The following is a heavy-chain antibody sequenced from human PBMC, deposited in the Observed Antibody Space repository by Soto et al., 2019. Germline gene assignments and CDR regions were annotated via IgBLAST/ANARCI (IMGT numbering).Heavy chain of an antibody. D-gene: IGHD4-17*01. CDR3: ATSERYDVGDLDLY. CDR2: ISYDGSEI. Sequence: QVQLVESGGGVVQPGGSLRLSCAASGFSFSNFALHWVRQAPGRGLEWVALISYDGSEIHYADSVKGRFTISRDNSKNTLWLHMVSLRPEDTAMYYCATSERYDVGDLDLYWGQGTLVTVSS. V-gene: IGHV3-30-3*01. CDR1: GFSFSNFA. J-gene: IGHJ4*02.